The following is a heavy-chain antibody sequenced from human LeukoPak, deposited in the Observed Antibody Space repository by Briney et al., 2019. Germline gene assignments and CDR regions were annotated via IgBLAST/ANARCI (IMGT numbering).Heavy chain of an antibody. CDR3: ARDSVDTAMGLDY. CDR1: GGSFSGYY. D-gene: IGHD5-18*01. CDR2: IYYSGST. Sequence: SETLSLTCAVYGGSFSGYYWSWIRQPPGKGLEWIGYIYYSGSTNYNPSLKSRVTISVDTSKNQFSLKLSSVTAADTAVYYCARDSVDTAMGLDYWGQGTLVTVPS. V-gene: IGHV4-59*01. J-gene: IGHJ4*02.